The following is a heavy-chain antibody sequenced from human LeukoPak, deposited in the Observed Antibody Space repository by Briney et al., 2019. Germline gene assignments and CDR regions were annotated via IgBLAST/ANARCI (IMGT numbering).Heavy chain of an antibody. CDR3: ARAGGVSSYYYMDV. V-gene: IGHV3-74*01. Sequence: GGSLRLSCAASGFTFSTYWMHWVRQAPGKGLVWVSRLNTDGIATYYADSVKGRFTISRDNAKNTLYLQMHSLRAEDTAVYYCARAGGVSSYYYMDVWGKGTTVTVSS. CDR1: GFTFSTYW. D-gene: IGHD2-2*01. CDR2: LNTDGIAT. J-gene: IGHJ6*03.